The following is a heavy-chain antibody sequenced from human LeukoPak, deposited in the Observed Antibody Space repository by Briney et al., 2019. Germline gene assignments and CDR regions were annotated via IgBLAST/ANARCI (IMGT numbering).Heavy chain of an antibody. CDR3: AKGQELDDGVFDS. CDR1: GFTFSSFG. J-gene: IGHJ4*02. V-gene: IGHV3-30*18. Sequence: GGSLRLSCAASGFTFSSFGLHWVRQAPGKGLEWVAVISYEGSNKYYADSVKGRFTISRDNSKNTLYLELNSLRVEDTATFYCAKGQELDDGVFDSWGQGTMVTVSS. D-gene: IGHD1-1*01. CDR2: ISYEGSNK.